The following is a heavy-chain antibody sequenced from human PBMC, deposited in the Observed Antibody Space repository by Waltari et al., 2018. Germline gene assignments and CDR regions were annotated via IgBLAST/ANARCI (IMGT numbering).Heavy chain of an antibody. D-gene: IGHD5-12*01. V-gene: IGHV4-39*01. J-gene: IGHJ3*01. CDR2: ISYAGTT. CDR1: GGSIETPKHY. CDR3: ATYIGASVGTAAFDV. Sequence: QLQLQESGPGPVKPSATLSLTCSVSGGSIETPKHYWSWMRQPPGQGLEWIGTISYAGTTYTNPSLRSRLTMSRDTSKNQLSLTLGSTTAADTAVYYCATYIGASVGTAAFDVWGQGTMVTVSS.